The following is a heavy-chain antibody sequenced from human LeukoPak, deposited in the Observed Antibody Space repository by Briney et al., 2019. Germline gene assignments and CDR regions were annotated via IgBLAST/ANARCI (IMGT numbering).Heavy chain of an antibody. CDR2: IYSPGTN. Sequence: SETLSLTCTVSAGSINSDDYCWSWIRQPAGKGLEWIGRIYSPGTNYNYNPSLKRRVTISIDTSKNQFSLKLTSVTAGDTAVYYCARGIGTSYESSRDAFDIWGQGTMVTVSS. CDR1: AGSINSDDYC. CDR3: ARGIGTSYESSRDAFDI. J-gene: IGHJ3*02. V-gene: IGHV4-61*02. D-gene: IGHD3-22*01.